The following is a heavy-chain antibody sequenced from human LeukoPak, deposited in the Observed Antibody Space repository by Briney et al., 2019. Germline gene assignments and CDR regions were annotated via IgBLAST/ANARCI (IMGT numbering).Heavy chain of an antibody. CDR1: GGSISSYY. V-gene: IGHV4-59*12. CDR3: AGIVVVPAAIRRRNWFDP. D-gene: IGHD2-2*02. Sequence: SETLSLTCTVSGGSISSYYWSWIRQPPGKGLEWIGYIYYTGTTNYNPSLNSRVTISVDTSKNQFSLKLSSVTAADTAVYYCAGIVVVPAAIRRRNWFDPWGQGTLVTVSS. CDR2: IYYTGTT. J-gene: IGHJ5*02.